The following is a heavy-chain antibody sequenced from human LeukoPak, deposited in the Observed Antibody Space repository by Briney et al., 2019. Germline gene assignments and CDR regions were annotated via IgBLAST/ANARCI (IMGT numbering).Heavy chain of an antibody. CDR3: ARDGGVATSSSSPGLDY. J-gene: IGHJ4*02. CDR2: ISGGGGST. Sequence: GGSLRLSCAASGFTFDDYAMTWVRQAPGKGLEWVSVISGGGGSTYYADSVKGRFTISRDNSKNTLYLQMNSLRAEDTAVYYCARDGGVATSSSSPGLDYWGQGTLVTVSS. D-gene: IGHD6-13*01. CDR1: GFTFDDYA. V-gene: IGHV3-23*01.